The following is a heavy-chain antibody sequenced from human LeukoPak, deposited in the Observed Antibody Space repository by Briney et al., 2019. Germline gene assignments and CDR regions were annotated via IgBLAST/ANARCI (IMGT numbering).Heavy chain of an antibody. D-gene: IGHD3-10*01. CDR2: ISAYNGNT. J-gene: IGHJ4*02. Sequence: ASVKVPCKASGYTFTSYGISWVRQAPGQGLEWMGWISAYNGNTNYAQRLQGRVTMTTDTSTSTAYMELRSLRSDDTAVYYCARDMVRGVIPDYWGQGTLVTVPS. CDR3: ARDMVRGVIPDY. V-gene: IGHV1-18*01. CDR1: GYTFTSYG.